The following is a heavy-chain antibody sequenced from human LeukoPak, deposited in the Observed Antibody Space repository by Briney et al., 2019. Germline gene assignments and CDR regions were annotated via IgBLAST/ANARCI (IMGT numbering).Heavy chain of an antibody. CDR3: ISTIFGVVTNWSDP. CDR2: ISGSGGST. Sequence: GGSLRLSCAASGFTFSSYAMSWVRQAPGKGLEWVSAISGSGGSTYYADSVKGRFTISRDNSKNTLYLQMNSLRAEDTAVYYCISTIFGVVTNWSDPWGQGTLVTVSS. J-gene: IGHJ5*02. D-gene: IGHD3-3*01. CDR1: GFTFSSYA. V-gene: IGHV3-23*01.